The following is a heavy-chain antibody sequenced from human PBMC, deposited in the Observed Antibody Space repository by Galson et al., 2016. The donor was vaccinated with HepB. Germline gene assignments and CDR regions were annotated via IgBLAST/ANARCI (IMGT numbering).Heavy chain of an antibody. CDR1: GGSISGTNW. CDR3: ARDRRTRGEYFFDY. J-gene: IGHJ4*03. Sequence: EPLSLTCAVSGGSISGTNWWSWVRQTPVKGLEWIGEVYPSGYTNYNPSLKRRASMSADKSKNQFSLRLSSVTAADTAVYYCARDRRTRGEYFFDYWGQGTTVTVSS. V-gene: IGHV4-4*02. D-gene: IGHD3-10*01. CDR2: VYPSGYT.